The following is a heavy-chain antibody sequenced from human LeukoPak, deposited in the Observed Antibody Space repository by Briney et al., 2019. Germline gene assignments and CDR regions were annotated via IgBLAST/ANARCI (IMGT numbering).Heavy chain of an antibody. J-gene: IGHJ3*02. V-gene: IGHV1-69*04. Sequence: SLKVSCKASGCTFSSYAINWVRQAPGQGLEWMARIIPIFGIANYAQKFQGRVTITADTSTSTAYMELSSLRSEDTAVYYCARDRCGGDCYADDAFDIWGQGTMVTVSS. CDR3: ARDRCGGDCYADDAFDI. D-gene: IGHD2-21*02. CDR2: IIPIFGIA. CDR1: GCTFSSYA.